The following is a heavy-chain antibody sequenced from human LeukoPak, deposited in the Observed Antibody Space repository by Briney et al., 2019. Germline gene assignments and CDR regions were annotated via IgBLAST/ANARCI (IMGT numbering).Heavy chain of an antibody. CDR2: ISSSSSYI. J-gene: IGHJ5*02. CDR1: GFTFSSYS. V-gene: IGHV3-21*01. CDR3: ARGRLCSSTSCYFDWFDP. Sequence: GGSLRLSCAASGFTFSSYSMNWVRQAPGEGLEWVSSISSSSSYIYYADSVKGRFTLSRDNAKNSLYLQMNSLRVEDTAVCYCARGRLCSSTSCYFDWFDPWGQGTLVTVSS. D-gene: IGHD2-2*01.